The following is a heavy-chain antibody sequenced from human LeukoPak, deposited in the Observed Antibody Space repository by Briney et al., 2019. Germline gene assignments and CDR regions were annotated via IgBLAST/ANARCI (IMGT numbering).Heavy chain of an antibody. CDR3: ASEGQLVRQYIY. CDR1: GFTFSSYG. J-gene: IGHJ4*02. Sequence: PGGSLRLSCAASGFTFSSYGMHWVRQAPGKGLEWVANIKQDGSQTYYVDSVRGRFTISRDNAQNSLYLEMNTLRAEDTAVYYCASEGQLVRQYIYWGQGTLVTVSS. CDR2: IKQDGSQT. V-gene: IGHV3-7*01. D-gene: IGHD6-6*01.